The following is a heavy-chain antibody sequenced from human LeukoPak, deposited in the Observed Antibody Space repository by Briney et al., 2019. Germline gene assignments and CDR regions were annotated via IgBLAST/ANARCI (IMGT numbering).Heavy chain of an antibody. CDR3: ANHLDVDTTMGRFDP. CDR1: GFPFGNYA. V-gene: IGHV3-23*01. CDR2: LSGSGDRT. J-gene: IGHJ5*02. Sequence: PGGSLRLSCAASGFPFGNYAVGWVRQVPGKGLEWVSTLSGSGDRTYYADSVKGRFTISRDNSKNRLYLQMNSLRAEDTAIYYCANHLDVDTTMGRFDPWGQGTLVTVSS. D-gene: IGHD5-18*01.